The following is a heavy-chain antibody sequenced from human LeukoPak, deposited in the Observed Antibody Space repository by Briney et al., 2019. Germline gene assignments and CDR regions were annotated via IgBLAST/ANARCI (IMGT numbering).Heavy chain of an antibody. CDR1: GFTFSSYG. D-gene: IGHD3-10*01. Sequence: GGSLRLSCAASGFTFSSYGMHWVRQAPGKGLEWVAFIRYDGVTKYYADSVKGRFTISRDNSKNTLYVQMSSLRAEDTAVYYCAKDGPYYGSGAMYYFDFWGQGTPVTVSS. CDR3: AKDGPYYGSGAMYYFDF. J-gene: IGHJ4*02. V-gene: IGHV3-30*02. CDR2: IRYDGVTK.